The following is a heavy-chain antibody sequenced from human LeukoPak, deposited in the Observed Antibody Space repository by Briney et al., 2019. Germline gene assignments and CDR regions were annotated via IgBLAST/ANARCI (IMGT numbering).Heavy chain of an antibody. CDR1: GYTFTGYY. J-gene: IGHJ6*03. V-gene: IGHV1-2*02. CDR2: INPNSGGT. D-gene: IGHD3-10*01. Sequence: ASVKVSCKASGYTFTGYYMHWVRQAPGQGLEWMGWINPNSGGTNYAQKFQGRVTMTRDTSISTAYMELSRLRSDDTAVYYCAREGSDTMVRGVIRRYYYYMDVWGKGTTVNVSS. CDR3: AREGSDTMVRGVIRRYYYYMDV.